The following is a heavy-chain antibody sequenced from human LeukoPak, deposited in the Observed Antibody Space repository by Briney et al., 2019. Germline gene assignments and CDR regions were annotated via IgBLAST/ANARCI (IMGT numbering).Heavy chain of an antibody. Sequence: GGSLRLSCAAPGFMFHDYAIHWVRQAPGKGLEWVSLISGDGGSTFYADSVKGRFTISKDNSKNSLYLQMNSLRSDDTALYYCARESESSGWYDYWGQGTLVTVSS. CDR3: ARESESSGWYDY. V-gene: IGHV3-43*02. CDR1: GFMFHDYA. J-gene: IGHJ4*02. D-gene: IGHD6-19*01. CDR2: ISGDGGST.